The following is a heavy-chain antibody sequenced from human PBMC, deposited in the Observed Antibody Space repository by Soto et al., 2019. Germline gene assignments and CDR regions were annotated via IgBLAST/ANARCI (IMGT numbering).Heavy chain of an antibody. V-gene: IGHV4-39*01. CDR1: GGSISSSSYY. D-gene: IGHD3-22*01. CDR3: ARAYYDSSGYVCLDPFDI. J-gene: IGHJ3*02. CDR2: IYYSGST. Sequence: QLQLQESGPGLVKPSETLSLTCTVSGGSISSSSYYWGWIRQPPGKGLEWIGSIYYSGSTYYNPSLKRRLTISLHTSNTQFSLKLSSVTAADTAVYYRARAYYDSSGYVCLDPFDIWGQGTMVTVSS.